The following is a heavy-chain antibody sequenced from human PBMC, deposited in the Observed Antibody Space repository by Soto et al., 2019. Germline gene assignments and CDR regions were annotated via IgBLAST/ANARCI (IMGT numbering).Heavy chain of an antibody. V-gene: IGHV3-11*01. CDR1: GFTFSDYY. CDR2: ISSSGSTI. J-gene: IGHJ4*02. CDR3: VRALQGDFSSFDY. D-gene: IGHD3-3*01. Sequence: GGSLRLSCAASGFTFSDYYMSWIRQAPGKGLEWVSYISSSGSTIYYADSVKGRFTISRDNAKNSLYLQMNSLRAEDTAVYYCVRALQGDFSSFDYWGQGTLVTVSS.